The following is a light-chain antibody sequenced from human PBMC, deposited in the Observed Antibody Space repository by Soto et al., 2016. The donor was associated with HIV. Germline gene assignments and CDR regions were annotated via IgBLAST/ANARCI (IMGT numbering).Light chain of an antibody. CDR2: DDS. Sequence: SYVLTQPPSVSVAPGKTARITCGGNYIGSKSVHWYQQKPGQAPVVVVYDDSDRPSGIPERFSGSNSGNTATLTISGVEAGDEADYYCQVWDSSSDLVVFGGGTKLTV. J-gene: IGLJ2*01. CDR3: QVWDSSSDLVV. CDR1: YIGSKS. V-gene: IGLV3-21*03.